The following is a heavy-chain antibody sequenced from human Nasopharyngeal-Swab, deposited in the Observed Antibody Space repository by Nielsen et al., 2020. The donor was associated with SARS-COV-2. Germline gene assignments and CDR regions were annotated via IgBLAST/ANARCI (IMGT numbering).Heavy chain of an antibody. CDR2: IYPGDSDT. CDR1: GYSFTSYW. Sequence: GESLKISCKGSGYSFTSYWIDWVRQMPGKGLEWMGIIYPGDSDTRYSPSFQGQVTISADKSISTAYLQWSSLKASDTAMYYCARQSVSSSWYPYYYYMDVWGKGTTVTVSS. V-gene: IGHV5-51*01. D-gene: IGHD6-13*01. CDR3: ARQSVSSSWYPYYYYMDV. J-gene: IGHJ6*03.